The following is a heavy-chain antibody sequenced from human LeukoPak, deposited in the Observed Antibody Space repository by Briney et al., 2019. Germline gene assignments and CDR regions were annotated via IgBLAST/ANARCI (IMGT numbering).Heavy chain of an antibody. CDR2: IWYDGSNK. CDR3: ARDYLMGGTTGKAFDI. V-gene: IGHV3-33*01. D-gene: IGHD1-26*01. CDR1: GFTFSSYG. J-gene: IGHJ3*02. Sequence: PGGSLRLSCAASGFTFSSYGMHWVRQAPGKGLEWVAVIWYDGSNKYYADSVKGRFTISRDNSKNTLYLQMNSLRAEDTAVYYCARDYLMGGTTGKAFDIWGQGTMVTISS.